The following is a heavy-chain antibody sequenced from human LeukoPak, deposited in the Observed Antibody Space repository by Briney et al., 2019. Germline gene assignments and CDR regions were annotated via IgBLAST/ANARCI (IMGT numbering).Heavy chain of an antibody. D-gene: IGHD2-21*01. V-gene: IGHV3-7*01. CDR2: INQDGNSQ. CDR1: GLAFSSYW. Sequence: PGGSLRLSCEASGLAFSSYWASWVRQAPGKGLEWVANINQDGNSQNYVDSVRGRFTISKDNAKNSVYLQMNSLRAEDTAVYYCARSLWPEDYWGQGILVTVSS. CDR3: ARSLWPEDY. J-gene: IGHJ4*02.